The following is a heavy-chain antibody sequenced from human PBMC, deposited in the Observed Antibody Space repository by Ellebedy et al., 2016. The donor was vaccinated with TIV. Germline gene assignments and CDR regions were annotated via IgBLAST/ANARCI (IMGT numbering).Heavy chain of an antibody. CDR3: ARDLSGLNDY. CDR2: MNPNSGNT. V-gene: IGHV1-8*01. Sequence: AASVKVSCKASGYTFTSYDINWVRQATGQGLEWMGWMNPNSGNTGYAQKFQGRVTMTADKSTTTAYMEFSSLRSEDTAVYYCARDLSGLNDYWGQGTLVTVSS. CDR1: GYTFTSYD. J-gene: IGHJ4*02. D-gene: IGHD3/OR15-3a*01.